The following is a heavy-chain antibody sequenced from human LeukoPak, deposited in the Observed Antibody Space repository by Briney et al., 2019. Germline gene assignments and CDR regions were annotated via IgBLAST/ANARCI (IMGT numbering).Heavy chain of an antibody. J-gene: IGHJ4*02. D-gene: IGHD3-10*01. CDR3: AKWDHITMVRGVIGY. CDR1: GFTFSSYA. Sequence: PGGSLRLSCAASGFTFSSYAMHWVRQAPGKGLEWVAVISYDGSNKYYADSVKGRFTISRDNSKNTLYLQMNSLGAEDTAVYYCAKWDHITMVRGVIGYWGQGTLVTVSS. V-gene: IGHV3-30-3*02. CDR2: ISYDGSNK.